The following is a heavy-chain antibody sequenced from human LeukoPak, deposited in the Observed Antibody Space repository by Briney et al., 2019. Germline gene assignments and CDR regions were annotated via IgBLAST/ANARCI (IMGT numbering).Heavy chain of an antibody. CDR3: ARVGGGLYGFLTGYDY. V-gene: IGHV1-3*01. J-gene: IGHJ4*02. D-gene: IGHD3-9*01. CDR2: INAGNGNT. Sequence: ASVKVSCKASGYTFTSYAMHWVRQAPGQRLEWMGWINAGNGNTKYSQEFQGRVTITRDTSISTAYMELRSLSSDDTAVYYCARVGGGLYGFLTGYDYWGQGTLVTVSS. CDR1: GYTFTSYA.